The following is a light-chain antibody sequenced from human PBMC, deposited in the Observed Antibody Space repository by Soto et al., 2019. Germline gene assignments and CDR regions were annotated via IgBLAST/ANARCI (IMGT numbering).Light chain of an antibody. CDR3: QHYGSSALT. V-gene: IGKV3-20*01. CDR2: GAS. J-gene: IGKJ4*01. CDR1: QSVSITS. Sequence: LLTQSPGTLSLSPGERATLSCTSSQSVSITSLAWYQQRPGQAPSLLIDGASSRASDTPDRFSGSGSVTVFTLTINRLEPEDFAVDYGQHYGSSALTFGGGTRVEIK.